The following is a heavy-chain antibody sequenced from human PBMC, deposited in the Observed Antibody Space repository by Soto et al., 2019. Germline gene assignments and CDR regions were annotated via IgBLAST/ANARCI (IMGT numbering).Heavy chain of an antibody. V-gene: IGHV3-21*01. J-gene: IGHJ4*02. CDR2: ISSSSSYI. CDR1: GFTFSSYS. Sequence: EVQLVESGGGLVKPGGSLRLSCAASGFTFSSYSMNWVRQAPGKGLEWVSSISSSSSYIYYADSVKVRFTISRDNAKNSLYLQMNSLRAEDTAVYYCERDRFGYSGYDDYWGQGTLVTVSS. CDR3: ERDRFGYSGYDDY. D-gene: IGHD5-12*01.